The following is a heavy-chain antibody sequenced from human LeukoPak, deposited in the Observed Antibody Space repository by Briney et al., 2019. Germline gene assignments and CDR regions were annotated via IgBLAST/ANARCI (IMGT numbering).Heavy chain of an antibody. CDR3: AELGITMIGGV. D-gene: IGHD3-10*02. CDR2: IRYDASQK. J-gene: IGHJ6*04. Sequence: PGGSLRLSCAASGFTFSSYGMHWVRQAAGKGLEWVAFIRYDASQKYYADSVRGRFTISRGNFQNTLYLQMNSLRAEDTAVYYCAELGITMIGGVWGKGTTVTISS. CDR1: GFTFSSYG. V-gene: IGHV3-30*02.